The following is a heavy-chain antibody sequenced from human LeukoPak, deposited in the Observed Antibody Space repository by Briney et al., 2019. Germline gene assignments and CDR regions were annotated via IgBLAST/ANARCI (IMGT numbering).Heavy chain of an antibody. V-gene: IGHV4-34*01. D-gene: IGHD4-17*01. CDR1: NGSFSGYY. CDR3: ARHGFYGDSARRKFDP. CDR2: ISHSGYT. Sequence: SETLSLTCTVYNGSFSGYYWSWIRQPPGTGLEWIGEISHSGYTNLNPSLKSRLTISLDTSKNHFSLRLTSLTAADTAVYYCARHGFYGDSARRKFDPWGQGTLVTVSS. J-gene: IGHJ5*02.